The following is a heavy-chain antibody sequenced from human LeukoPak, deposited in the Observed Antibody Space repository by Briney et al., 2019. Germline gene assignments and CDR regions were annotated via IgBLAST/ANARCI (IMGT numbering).Heavy chain of an antibody. J-gene: IGHJ4*02. Sequence: GGSLRLSCAASGFTFSSYIMNWVRQAPGKGLEWVASISSSSSYIYYADSVKGRFTISRDNAKNSLYLQMNSLRAEDTAVYYCARDVRYYYGSGSYPWWGQGTLVTVSS. CDR2: ISSSSSYI. CDR1: GFTFSSYI. V-gene: IGHV3-21*01. D-gene: IGHD3-10*01. CDR3: ARDVRYYYGSGSYPW.